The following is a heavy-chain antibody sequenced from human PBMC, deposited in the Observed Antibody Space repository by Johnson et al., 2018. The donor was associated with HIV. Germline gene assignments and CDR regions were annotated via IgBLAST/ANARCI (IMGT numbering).Heavy chain of an antibody. CDR2: ISYDGSNK. CDR3: AKDLPPNSSWYGAPDAFDI. J-gene: IGHJ3*02. Sequence: QVQLVASGGGVVQPGRSLRLSCAASGFTFSSYGMHWVRQAPGKGLAWVAVISYDGSNKYYADSVKGRFTLSRDNSKNTLYLQMNSLRAEDTAVYYCAKDLPPNSSWYGAPDAFDIWGQGTMVTVSS. V-gene: IGHV3-30*18. D-gene: IGHD6-13*01. CDR1: GFTFSSYG.